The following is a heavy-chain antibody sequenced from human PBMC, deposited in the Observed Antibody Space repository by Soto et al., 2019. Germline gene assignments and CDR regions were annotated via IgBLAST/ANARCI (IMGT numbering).Heavy chain of an antibody. Sequence: ALVKVSCKASGYTFSSYAMHWVRQAPGQRPEWMGWINTGNGNTKYSQKFQGRVIITSDTSASTAYMELSSLRSEDTAVYYCARDKGYCSSTTCYNALFDYWGQGTLVTSPQ. CDR3: ARDKGYCSSTTCYNALFDY. D-gene: IGHD2-2*01. CDR1: GYTFSSYA. CDR2: INTGNGNT. J-gene: IGHJ4*02. V-gene: IGHV1-3*04.